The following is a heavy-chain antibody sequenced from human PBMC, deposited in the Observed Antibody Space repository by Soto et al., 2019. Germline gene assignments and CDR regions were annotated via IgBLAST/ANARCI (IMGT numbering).Heavy chain of an antibody. CDR2: IKQDGSEK. D-gene: IGHD3-16*02. J-gene: IGHJ6*02. V-gene: IGHV3-7*01. Sequence: PGGSLRLSCAASGFTFSSYWMSWVRQAPGKGLEWVANIKQDGSEKYYVDSVKGRFTISRDNAKNSLYLQMNSLRDEDTAVYYYAREIMITFGGVIAPAYGMDVWGQGTTVTVSS. CDR3: AREIMITFGGVIAPAYGMDV. CDR1: GFTFSSYW.